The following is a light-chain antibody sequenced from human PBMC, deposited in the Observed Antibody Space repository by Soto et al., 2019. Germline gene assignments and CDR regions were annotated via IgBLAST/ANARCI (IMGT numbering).Light chain of an antibody. CDR1: SSDIGTYNY. CDR3: SSYTTSYTQV. CDR2: EVS. Sequence: QSALTQPASVSGSPGQSITISCTGTSSDIGTYNYVSWYQQHPGKVPKLMIYEVSNRPSGISNRFSGSKSGNTASLAISGLQAEDEADYYCSSYTTSYTQVFGGGTKVTVL. V-gene: IGLV2-14*01. J-gene: IGLJ3*02.